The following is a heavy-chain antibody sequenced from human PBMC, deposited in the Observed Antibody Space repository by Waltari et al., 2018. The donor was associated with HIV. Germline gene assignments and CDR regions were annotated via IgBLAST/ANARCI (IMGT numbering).Heavy chain of an antibody. CDR2: ITPMFETS. D-gene: IGHD6-6*01. CDR3: ARRGSDYSRSEGYYYYMDV. CDR1: GGTFGSYA. V-gene: IGHV1-69*01. Sequence: QVQLVQSGAEVKKPGSSVKVSCKTSGGTFGSYAISWVRQAPGQGLEWMGDITPMFETSKYAQKFQGRVTITADESTSTAYMELRSLKSEDTAVYYCARRGSDYSRSEGYYYYMDVWGKGTTVTVSS. J-gene: IGHJ6*03.